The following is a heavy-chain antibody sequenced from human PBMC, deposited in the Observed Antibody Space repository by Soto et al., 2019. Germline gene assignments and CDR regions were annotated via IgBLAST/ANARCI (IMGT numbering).Heavy chain of an antibody. CDR2: IYWDDDK. CDR1: GFSLSTSGVG. Sequence: QITLKESGPTLVKPTQTLTLTCTFSGFSLSTSGVGVGWIRQPPGKALEWLALIYWDDDKRYSPSLRSRLTITKDTSKHQVVLTMTNMDPVDKATYYCAHRSLPSQWVGYWGQGTLVTVSS. D-gene: IGHD1-26*01. CDR3: AHRSLPSQWVGY. V-gene: IGHV2-5*02. J-gene: IGHJ4*02.